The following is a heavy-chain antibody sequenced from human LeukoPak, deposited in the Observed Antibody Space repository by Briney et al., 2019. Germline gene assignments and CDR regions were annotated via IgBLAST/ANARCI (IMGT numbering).Heavy chain of an antibody. V-gene: IGHV1-69*13. Sequence: WASVKVSCRASGGTFSSYAISWVRQAPGQGLEWMGGIIPIFGTANYAQKFQGRVTITADESTSTAYMEPSSLRSEDTAVYYCAREPGGSYFNWFDPWGQGTLVTVSS. CDR1: GGTFSSYA. D-gene: IGHD1-26*01. CDR3: AREPGGSYFNWFDP. J-gene: IGHJ5*02. CDR2: IIPIFGTA.